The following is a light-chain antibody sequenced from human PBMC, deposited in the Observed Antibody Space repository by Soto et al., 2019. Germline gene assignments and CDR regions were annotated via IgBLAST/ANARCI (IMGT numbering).Light chain of an antibody. J-gene: IGLJ1*01. Sequence: QSVLTPPPSVSGAPGQRVTISCIGATSDVHWYQHLPGTAPKLLIYGNNNRPSGVPDRFSGSRSGTSASLAITGLQAEDEADYYCQSFDSSLSALYVFGTGTKV. CDR1: GATSD. CDR2: GNN. CDR3: QSFDSSLSALYV. V-gene: IGLV1-40*01.